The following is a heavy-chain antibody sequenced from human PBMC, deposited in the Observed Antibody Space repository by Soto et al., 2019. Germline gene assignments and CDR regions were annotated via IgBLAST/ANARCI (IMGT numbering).Heavy chain of an antibody. CDR2: IKDGGST. Sequence: QVQLQQWGAGLLKPSETLSLTCAVNGGSFTGYYWSWVRQPPGKGLEWIGEIKDGGSTNYSPSLRSRVTISADTSKKQFSLKVTSVTAADTAVYYCXRGQEGVVATHWDQGTLVTVSS. D-gene: IGHD2-15*01. J-gene: IGHJ4*02. CDR1: GGSFTGYY. V-gene: IGHV4-34*01. CDR3: XRGQEGVVATH.